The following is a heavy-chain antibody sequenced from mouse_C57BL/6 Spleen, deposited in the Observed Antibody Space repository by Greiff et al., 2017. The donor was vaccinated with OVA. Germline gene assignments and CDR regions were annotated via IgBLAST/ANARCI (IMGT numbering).Heavy chain of an antibody. Sequence: VKLMESGAELVRPGASVTLSCKASGYTFTDYEMHWVKQTPVHGLEWIGAIDPETGGTAYNQKFKGKAILTADKSSSTAYMELRSLTSEDSAVYYCTRRHYYGSSFYFDYWGQGTTLTVSS. V-gene: IGHV1-15*01. CDR2: IDPETGGT. CDR1: GYTFTDYE. CDR3: TRRHYYGSSFYFDY. D-gene: IGHD1-1*01. J-gene: IGHJ2*01.